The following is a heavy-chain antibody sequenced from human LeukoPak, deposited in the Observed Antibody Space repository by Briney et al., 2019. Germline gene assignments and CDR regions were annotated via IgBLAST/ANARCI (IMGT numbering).Heavy chain of an antibody. D-gene: IGHD3-22*01. CDR2: ISGSGGST. Sequence: GGTLRLSCAASGFTFSSYGMSWVRQAPGKGLEWVSAISGSGGSTYYADSVKGRFTISRDNAKNTLYLQMNSLRAEDTAVYYCARDSSYDSSGYTIPFDYWGQGTLVTVSS. CDR1: GFTFSSYG. V-gene: IGHV3-23*01. J-gene: IGHJ4*02. CDR3: ARDSSYDSSGYTIPFDY.